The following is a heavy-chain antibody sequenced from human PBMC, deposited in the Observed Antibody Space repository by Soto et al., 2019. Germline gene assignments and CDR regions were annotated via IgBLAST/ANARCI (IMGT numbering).Heavy chain of an antibody. CDR3: ARGYYAPPSYNFDY. CDR1: GGTFSSYA. J-gene: IGHJ4*02. CDR2: IIPIFGTA. D-gene: IGHD3-3*01. V-gene: IGHV1-69*13. Sequence: RASVKVSCKASGGTFSSYAISWVRQAPGQGLEWMGGIIPIFGTANYAQKFQGRVTITADESTSTAYMELSSLRSEDTAVYYCARGYYAPPSYNFDYWGQGTLVTVSS.